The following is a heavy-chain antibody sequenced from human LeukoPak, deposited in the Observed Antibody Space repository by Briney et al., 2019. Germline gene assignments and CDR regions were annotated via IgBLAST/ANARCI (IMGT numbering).Heavy chain of an antibody. Sequence: SETLSLTCALYGGSFSGYYWSWIRHPPGTGLGWSGEINHSGSTNYNPILRSRVTIAVHTSKNQFSLKLISVTAADTAVYYGARAGRLYSSGWRKDWFDPWGQGTLVTVSS. CDR2: INHSGST. D-gene: IGHD6-19*01. V-gene: IGHV4-34*01. CDR3: ARAGRLYSSGWRKDWFDP. J-gene: IGHJ5*02. CDR1: GGSFSGYY.